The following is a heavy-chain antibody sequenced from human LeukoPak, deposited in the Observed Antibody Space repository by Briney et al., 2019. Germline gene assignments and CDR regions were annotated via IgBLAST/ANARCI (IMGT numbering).Heavy chain of an antibody. Sequence: GGSLRLSCVASGFTFGKYWMSWVRQAPGKGLEWVANIKLDGSEKNYADSVKGRFTISRDNTKNSLYLQMNSLRAEDTGVYYCVREGSWTGFFDYWGQGTLVTVSS. J-gene: IGHJ4*02. CDR1: GFTFGKYW. CDR2: IKLDGSEK. V-gene: IGHV3-7*01. CDR3: VREGSWTGFFDY. D-gene: IGHD6-13*01.